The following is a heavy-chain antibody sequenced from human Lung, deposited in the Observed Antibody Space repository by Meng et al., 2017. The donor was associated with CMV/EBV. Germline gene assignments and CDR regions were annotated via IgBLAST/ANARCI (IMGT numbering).Heavy chain of an antibody. CDR3: ARAYPRSSAFGVVFDY. J-gene: IGHJ4*02. Sequence: FTCCSYVVDWVRQAPGKGLEWVAVISYDGTHKYYADSVKGRFTISRDNSKNTLYLQMNSLRTEDTAVYFCARAYPRSSAFGVVFDYWGQGTLVTVSS. D-gene: IGHD3-3*01. V-gene: IGHV3-30*04. CDR2: ISYDGTHK. CDR1: FTCCSYV.